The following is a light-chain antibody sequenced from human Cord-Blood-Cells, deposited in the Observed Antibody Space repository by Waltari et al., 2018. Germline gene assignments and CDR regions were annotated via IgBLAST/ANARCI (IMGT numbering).Light chain of an antibody. Sequence: QSVLTQPPSASATPGPRVTISCSGSRSNIGSNPVNWYQQLPGTAPKLLIYSNNQRPSGGPDRFSGSKSGTSASLAISALQSKDEADYYCAAWDDSLNGLVFGGGTKLTVL. CDR1: RSNIGSNP. CDR2: SNN. J-gene: IGLJ3*02. CDR3: AAWDDSLNGLV. V-gene: IGLV1-44*01.